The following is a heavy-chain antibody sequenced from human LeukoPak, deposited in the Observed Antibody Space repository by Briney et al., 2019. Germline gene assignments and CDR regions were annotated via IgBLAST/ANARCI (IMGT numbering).Heavy chain of an antibody. CDR3: ASDVDIVATDWVAY. V-gene: IGHV1-69*04. CDR1: GGTFSSYA. CDR2: IIPILGIA. J-gene: IGHJ4*02. Sequence: SVKVSCKASGGTFSSYAISWVRQAPGQGLEWMGRIIPILGIANYAQKFQGRVAITADKSTSTAYMELSSLRSEDTAVYYCASDVDIVATDWVAYWGQGTLVTVSS. D-gene: IGHD5-12*01.